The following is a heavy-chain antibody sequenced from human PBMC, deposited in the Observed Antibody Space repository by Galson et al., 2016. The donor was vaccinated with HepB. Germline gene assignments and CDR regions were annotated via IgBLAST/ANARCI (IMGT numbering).Heavy chain of an antibody. V-gene: IGHV3-9*01. J-gene: IGHJ3*02. Sequence: SLRLSCATSGFSLNDYAIHWVRQVPGEGLEWVAGMSWNGAVIGYADSVKGRFTMSRDMARNSLRLQMNSLRVEDTAVYFCARDKNRNGWYSEGPSDIWGQGTMVTVSS. D-gene: IGHD6-19*01. CDR1: GFSLNDYA. CDR3: ARDKNRNGWYSEGPSDI. CDR2: MSWNGAVI.